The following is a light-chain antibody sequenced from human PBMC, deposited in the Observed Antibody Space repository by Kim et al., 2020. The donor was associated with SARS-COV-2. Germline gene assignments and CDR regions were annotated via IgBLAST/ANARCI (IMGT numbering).Light chain of an antibody. V-gene: IGKV3-20*01. CDR1: QRISSDY. CDR2: GAS. CDR3: QQYGGSPPNT. Sequence: CPGEGDTRYCRASQRISSDYVAWYQQKPGQAPRLLIYGASSRATGIPDRFSGSGFGTEFTLTINRMEPEDVAVYYCQQYGGSPPNTFGQGTKLEI. J-gene: IGKJ2*01.